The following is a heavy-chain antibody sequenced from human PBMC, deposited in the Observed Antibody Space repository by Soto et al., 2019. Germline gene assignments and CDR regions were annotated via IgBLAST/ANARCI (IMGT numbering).Heavy chain of an antibody. CDR2: ISWNSGSI. CDR1: GFTFDDYA. Sequence: GGSLRLSCAASGFTFDDYAMHWVRQAPGKGLEWVSGISWNSGSIGYADSVKGRFTISRDNAKNSLYLQMNSLRAEDTALYYCAKDPKSGYDSGATQDYWGQGTLVTVSS. CDR3: AKDPKSGYDSGATQDY. D-gene: IGHD5-12*01. J-gene: IGHJ4*02. V-gene: IGHV3-9*01.